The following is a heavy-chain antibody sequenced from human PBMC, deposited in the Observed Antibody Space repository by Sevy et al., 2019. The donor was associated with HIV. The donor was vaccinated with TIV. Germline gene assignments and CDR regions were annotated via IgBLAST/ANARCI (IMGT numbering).Heavy chain of an antibody. D-gene: IGHD3-22*01. Sequence: GWSLRLSCAASGFTFSNYAMNWVRQAPGKGLEWVSGISGSGGSGTKTNYADSVKGRFTISRDDSKNSLFLQLNSLRAEDTAIYYCARKYDSSGYFDYWGQGTLVTVSS. V-gene: IGHV3-23*01. CDR2: ISGSGGSGTKT. CDR1: GFTFSNYA. CDR3: ARKYDSSGYFDY. J-gene: IGHJ4*02.